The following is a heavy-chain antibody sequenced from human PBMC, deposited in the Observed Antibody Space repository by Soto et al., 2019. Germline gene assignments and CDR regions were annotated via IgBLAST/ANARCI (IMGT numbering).Heavy chain of an antibody. CDR1: GFTFSSYA. D-gene: IGHD6-19*01. V-gene: IGHV3-23*04. CDR2: ISGSGGST. CDR3: AKDFPVYSSGWYYFDY. Sequence: EVQLAESGGGLVQPGGSLRLSCAASGFTFSSYAMSWVRQAPGKGLEWVSAISGSGGSTYYADSVKGRFTISRDNSKNTLYLQMNSLRAEDTAVYYCAKDFPVYSSGWYYFDYWGQGTLVTVSS. J-gene: IGHJ4*02.